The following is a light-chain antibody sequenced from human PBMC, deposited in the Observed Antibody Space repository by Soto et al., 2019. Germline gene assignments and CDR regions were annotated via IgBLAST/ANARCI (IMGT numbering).Light chain of an antibody. CDR3: QEYDGAPQIN. Sequence: IVFTQSPATVALSTGESATLSCRASQSVSSSYLAWYQQKPGQAPPLIIYGASTRATGIPDTFSGSGSGTDFTLPIRSLEPEDFAVYYCQEYDGAPQINFGIGKRLELK. V-gene: IGKV3-20*01. CDR1: QSVSSSY. CDR2: GAS. J-gene: IGKJ5*01.